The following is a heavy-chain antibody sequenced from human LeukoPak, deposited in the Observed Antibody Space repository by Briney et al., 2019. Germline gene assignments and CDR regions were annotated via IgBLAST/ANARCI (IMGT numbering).Heavy chain of an antibody. D-gene: IGHD3-3*01. CDR3: ARDYLAHNIFGVVIGHYAFDY. Sequence: PSETLSLTCTVSGGSVSSGSYYWSWIRQPPGKGLEWIGYIYYSGSTNYNPSLKSRVTISVDTSKNQFSLKLSSVTAADTAVYYCARDYLAHNIFGVVIGHYAFDYWGQGTLVTVSS. CDR1: GGSVSSGSYY. V-gene: IGHV4-61*01. CDR2: IYYSGST. J-gene: IGHJ4*02.